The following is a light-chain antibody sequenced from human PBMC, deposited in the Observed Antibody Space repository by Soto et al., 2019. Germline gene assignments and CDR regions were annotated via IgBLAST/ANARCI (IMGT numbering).Light chain of an antibody. Sequence: ANRLTQSPFSFCASTGGKVTITCLASQGISSYLDWYQQKPGKAPKLLIYAVSNLQSGVPSRFSGGASGTDFTLTISGLQPGAFATEYRLKDANYLHTFCGGTKVDIK. CDR3: LKDANYLHT. CDR2: AVS. V-gene: IGKV1-8*01. J-gene: IGKJ4*01. CDR1: QGISSY.